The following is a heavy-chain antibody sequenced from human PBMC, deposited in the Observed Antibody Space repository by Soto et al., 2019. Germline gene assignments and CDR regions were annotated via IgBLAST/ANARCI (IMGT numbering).Heavy chain of an antibody. J-gene: IGHJ6*02. CDR1: GFTFSSYE. V-gene: IGHV3-48*03. D-gene: IGHD6-6*01. CDR3: ARASSSFSGYYYGMDV. Sequence: PGGSLRLSCAASGFTFSSYEMNWVRQAPGKGLEWVSYISSGSTIYYADSVKGRFTISRDNAKNSLYLQMNSLRAEDTAVYYCARASSSFSGYYYGMDVWGQGTTVTVSS. CDR2: ISSGSTI.